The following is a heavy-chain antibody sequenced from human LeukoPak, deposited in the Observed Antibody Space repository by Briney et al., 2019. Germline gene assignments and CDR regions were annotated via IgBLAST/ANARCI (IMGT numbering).Heavy chain of an antibody. J-gene: IGHJ6*02. V-gene: IGHV1-69*13. CDR3: ARDREASCYYYRFYYGLVV. CDR2: IIPRFGTP. CDR1: GGTFSRFA. Sequence: GASVKVSCKLVGGTFSRFAISWLLQAPGQGLEWMGGIIPRFGTPNYAQKFQDTVTIIADESTSTVYMEVSSLRSEDTAVYYCARDREASCYYYRFYYGLVVWGQRTTVTVSS. D-gene: IGHD3-22*01.